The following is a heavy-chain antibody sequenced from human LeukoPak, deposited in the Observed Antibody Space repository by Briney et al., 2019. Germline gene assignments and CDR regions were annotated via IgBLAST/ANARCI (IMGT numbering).Heavy chain of an antibody. Sequence: GGSLRLSCAASGFTFSSYGMHWVRQAPGKGLEWVAVISYDGSNKYYADSVKGRLTISRDNSKNTLYLQMNSLRAEDTAVYYCARPFEGLHYDFWSGYYNNWFDPWGQGTLVTVSS. CDR2: ISYDGSNK. J-gene: IGHJ5*02. CDR1: GFTFSSYG. D-gene: IGHD3-3*01. V-gene: IGHV3-30*19. CDR3: ARPFEGLHYDFWSGYYNNWFDP.